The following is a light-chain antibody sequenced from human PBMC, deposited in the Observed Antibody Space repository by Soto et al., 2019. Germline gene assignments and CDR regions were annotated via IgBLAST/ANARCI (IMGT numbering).Light chain of an antibody. CDR1: QSISSY. CDR2: AAS. J-gene: IGKJ3*01. CDR3: QQSYSGFT. Sequence: DIQMTQSPSSLSASVGDRVTITCRASQSISSYLNWYQQKPGKAPKLLIYAASSLQSGVPSRFSGSGSGTDFTLTISILQPEDFATYYCQQSYSGFTFGPGTKVDIK. V-gene: IGKV1-39*01.